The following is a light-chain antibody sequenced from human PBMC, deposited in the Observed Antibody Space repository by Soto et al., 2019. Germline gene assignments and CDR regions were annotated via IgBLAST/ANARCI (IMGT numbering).Light chain of an antibody. CDR2: RAS. V-gene: IGKV1-5*03. Sequence: DIQMTQSPSTLSASVGDRVTITCRASQSINTWLAWYQQKPGQAPKLLIYRASTLESGVPSRFRGSGSGTEFTLTISSLQPDDVSTDDCQHYNTYSGTFGPGTKVDI. CDR1: QSINTW. J-gene: IGKJ3*01. CDR3: QHYNTYSGT.